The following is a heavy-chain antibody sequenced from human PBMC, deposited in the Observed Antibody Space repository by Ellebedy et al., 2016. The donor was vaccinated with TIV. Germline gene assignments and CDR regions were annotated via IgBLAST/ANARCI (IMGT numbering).Heavy chain of an antibody. Sequence: ASVKVSCXVSGYTLTELSMHWVRQAPGKGLEWMGGFDPEDGETIYAQKFQGRVTMTEDTSTDTAYMELSSLRSEDTAVYYCATDVPWSGYYDGCMDVWGQGTTVTVSS. CDR2: FDPEDGET. CDR3: ATDVPWSGYYDGCMDV. J-gene: IGHJ6*02. CDR1: GYTLTELS. V-gene: IGHV1-24*01. D-gene: IGHD3-3*01.